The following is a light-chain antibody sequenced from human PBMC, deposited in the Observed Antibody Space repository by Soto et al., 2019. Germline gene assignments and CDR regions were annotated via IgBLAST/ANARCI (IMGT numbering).Light chain of an antibody. J-gene: IGLJ2*01. CDR1: NSNIGSFYD. CDR3: QSYDNSLSHVV. Sequence: QSVLTQPPSVSGAPGQRVTIPCTGSNSNIGSFYDVHWYQQLPGTVPKLLIYGDNNRPSRVPDRFSGSKSGTSASLAITGLQAEDEADYYCQSYDNSLSHVVFGGGTKLTVL. V-gene: IGLV1-40*01. CDR2: GDN.